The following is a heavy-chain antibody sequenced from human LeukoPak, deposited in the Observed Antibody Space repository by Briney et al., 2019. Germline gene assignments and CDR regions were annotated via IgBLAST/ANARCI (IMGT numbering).Heavy chain of an antibody. J-gene: IGHJ6*03. CDR3: ARGPPRGKYYYMDV. Sequence: GGSLRLSCAASGFTFSSYDMHWVRQPTGQGLEWVSTICTAGGTYYPGSVAGRFTLSRYNGKSSLYLQMTSLSAGDTAVYYCARGPPRGKYYYMDVWGKGATVTVSS. CDR2: ICTAGGT. D-gene: IGHD1-1*01. V-gene: IGHV3-13*01. CDR1: GFTFSSYD.